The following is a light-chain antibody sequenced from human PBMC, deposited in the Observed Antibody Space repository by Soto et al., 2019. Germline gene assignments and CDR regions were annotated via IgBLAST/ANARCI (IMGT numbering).Light chain of an antibody. V-gene: IGKV1-39*01. J-gene: IGKJ1*01. CDR1: QSISSY. CDR2: AAV. CDR3: HQYNNWPSWT. Sequence: DIQMTQSPFSLSASVGDRVTITCRASQSISSYLNWYQQKPGKPPKLLIYAAVSLQSGIPSRFSAYGSGTDFTLTISSLQPEDFAVYYCHQYNNWPSWTFGQGTKVDIK.